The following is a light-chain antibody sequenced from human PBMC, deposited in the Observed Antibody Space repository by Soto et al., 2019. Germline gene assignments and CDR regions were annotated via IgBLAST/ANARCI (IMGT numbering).Light chain of an antibody. CDR2: DAS. J-gene: IGKJ1*01. CDR3: QQYASSPRT. CDR1: QSFASSY. V-gene: IGKV3-20*01. Sequence: EIVLTQSPGTLSLSPGERATLSCMASQSFASSYFAWYQQKPGQAPRLLIYDASSRATGIPDRFSGSGSGTDFTLTISRLEPEDFAVYYCQQYASSPRTFGQGTKVDIK.